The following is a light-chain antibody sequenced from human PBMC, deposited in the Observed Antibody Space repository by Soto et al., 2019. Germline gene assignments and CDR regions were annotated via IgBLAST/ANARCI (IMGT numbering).Light chain of an antibody. V-gene: IGLV2-8*01. CDR3: SSYTSTSTDV. Sequence: LTQPPSASGSPGQSVTISCTGTKNDIGVYDFVSWYQHHPGKAPRLIIYEVVQRPSGVPDRFSGSKSGNTASLTVSGLQAEEEADYFCSSYTSTSTDVFRTGTKVTVL. J-gene: IGLJ1*01. CDR1: KNDIGVYDF. CDR2: EVV.